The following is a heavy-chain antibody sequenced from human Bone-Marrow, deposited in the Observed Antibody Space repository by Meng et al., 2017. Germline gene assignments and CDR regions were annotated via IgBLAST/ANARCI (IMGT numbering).Heavy chain of an antibody. J-gene: IGHJ4*02. Sequence: VQRQESGPGLVKPSETLSLTCPVSGGSISSYYWSWIRQPAGKGLEWIGRIYTSGSTNYNPSLKSRVTMSVDTSKNQFSLKLSSVTAADTAVYYCARDRGIAVAGQFDYWGQGTLVTVSS. CDR2: IYTSGST. D-gene: IGHD6-19*01. CDR3: ARDRGIAVAGQFDY. CDR1: GGSISSYY. V-gene: IGHV4-4*07.